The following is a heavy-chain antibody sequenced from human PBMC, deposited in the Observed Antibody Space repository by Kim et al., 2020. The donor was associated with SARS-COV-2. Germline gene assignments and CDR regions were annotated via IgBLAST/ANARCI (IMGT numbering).Heavy chain of an antibody. CDR1: GYSFTSYW. Sequence: GESLKISCKGSGYSFTSYWISWVRQMPGKGLEWMGRIDPSDSYTNYSPSFQGHVTISADKSISTAYLQWSSLKASDTAMYYCARFHSSSWSYYYYYGMDVWGQGTTVTVSS. CDR3: ARFHSSSWSYYYYYGMDV. CDR2: IDPSDSYT. J-gene: IGHJ6*02. V-gene: IGHV5-10-1*01. D-gene: IGHD6-13*01.